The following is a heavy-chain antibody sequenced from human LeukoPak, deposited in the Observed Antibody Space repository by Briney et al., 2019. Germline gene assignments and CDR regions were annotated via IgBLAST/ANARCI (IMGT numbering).Heavy chain of an antibody. CDR3: AKFPYGDYVHY. Sequence: GGSLRLSCAASGFTFSSFWMSWVRQAPGKGLECVANIKGDGSEKYHVDSVKGRFTTSRDNAKNSLYLQMNSLRVEDTAVYYCAKFPYGDYVHYWGQGTLVTVSS. D-gene: IGHD4-17*01. V-gene: IGHV3-7*05. J-gene: IGHJ4*02. CDR2: IKGDGSEK. CDR1: GFTFSSFW.